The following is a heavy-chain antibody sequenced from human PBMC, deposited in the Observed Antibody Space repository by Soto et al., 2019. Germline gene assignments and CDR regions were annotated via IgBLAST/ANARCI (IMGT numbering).Heavy chain of an antibody. Sequence: EVPLLESGGGLVQPGGSLRLSCAASGFSFSTHTLSWVRQAPGKGLVWLSSIGASGDATYYADSVKGRFTISRDNSEDTVSLQMNSPRVDDTAVYYCAILRGLRKFWGQGTLVTVSS. CDR2: IGASGDAT. CDR1: GFSFSTHT. D-gene: IGHD4-17*01. J-gene: IGHJ4*02. CDR3: AILRGLRKF. V-gene: IGHV3-23*01.